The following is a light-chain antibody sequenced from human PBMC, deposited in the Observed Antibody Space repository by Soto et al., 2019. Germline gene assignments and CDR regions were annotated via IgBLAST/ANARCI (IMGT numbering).Light chain of an antibody. CDR3: QQYGSSPTT. V-gene: IGKV3-20*01. Sequence: EIVVTQLPGTLSLTPGEGATLSCRASQSVNSSFLAWYQQKPGQAPRLLIYGASSRATGIPDRFRGSGSGTDFTLTISRLEPEDFAVYYCQQYGSSPTTFAQGTRLENK. CDR1: QSVNSSF. CDR2: GAS. J-gene: IGKJ5*01.